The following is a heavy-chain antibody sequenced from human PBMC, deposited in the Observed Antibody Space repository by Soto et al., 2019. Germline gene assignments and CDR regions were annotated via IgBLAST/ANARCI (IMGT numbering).Heavy chain of an antibody. CDR3: ARVPDVFPDY. J-gene: IGHJ4*02. CDR1: GYTFTSYD. D-gene: IGHD2-21*01. Sequence: ASVKFSCKASGYTFTSYDINWVRQATGQVLECMVWMNPNSGNTGYXXKFQGRVXXTRNTSISTAXMELSXLRSEDTAVYYCARVPDVFPDYWRQGTLVTVSS. CDR2: MNPNSGNT. V-gene: IGHV1-8*01.